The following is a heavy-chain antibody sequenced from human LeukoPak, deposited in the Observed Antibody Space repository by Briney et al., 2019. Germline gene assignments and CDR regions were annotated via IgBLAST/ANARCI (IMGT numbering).Heavy chain of an antibody. CDR2: ISSSGSTI. V-gene: IGHV3-11*04. CDR1: GFTFSDYY. J-gene: IGHJ5*02. D-gene: IGHD5-24*01. Sequence: PGGSLRLSFAASGFTFSDYYMSWIRQAPGKGLEWVSYISSSGSTIYYADSVKGRFTISRDNAKNSLYLQMNSLRAEDTAVYYCAKDRGWLILRHWFDPWGQGTLVTVSS. CDR3: AKDRGWLILRHWFDP.